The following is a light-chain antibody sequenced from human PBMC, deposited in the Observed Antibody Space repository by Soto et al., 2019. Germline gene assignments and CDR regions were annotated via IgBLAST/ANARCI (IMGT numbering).Light chain of an antibody. CDR2: GAS. V-gene: IGKV3-15*01. Sequence: EIVMTQSPATLSVSPRESATLSCRASQSISSELAWYQQKPGQPPRLLIYGASTRDTGVPARFTGSGSGSDFTLTISGLQSEDFAVYYCQQGHNWPLTFGQGTRLEI. CDR3: QQGHNWPLT. J-gene: IGKJ2*01. CDR1: QSISSE.